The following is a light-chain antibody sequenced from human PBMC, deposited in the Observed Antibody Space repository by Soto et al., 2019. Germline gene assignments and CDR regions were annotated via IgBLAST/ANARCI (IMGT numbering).Light chain of an antibody. CDR1: SSDVGGYNY. CDR2: DVS. CDR3: SSYAGSNNFYG. Sequence: QSALTQPPSESGSPGQSVTISCTGTSSDVGGYNYVSWYQHHPGKAPKLMIFDVSQRPSGVPDRFSGSKSGNTASLTVSGLQAEDEAAYYCSSYAGSNNFYGFGTGTKLTVL. J-gene: IGLJ1*01. V-gene: IGLV2-8*01.